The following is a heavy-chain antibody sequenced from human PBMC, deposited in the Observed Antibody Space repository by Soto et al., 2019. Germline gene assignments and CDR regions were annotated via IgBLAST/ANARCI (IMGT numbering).Heavy chain of an antibody. J-gene: IGHJ6*03. CDR2: IYYSGST. CDR3: ARGRYDYGDWSLLWYYMDV. D-gene: IGHD4-17*01. CDR1: GGSISSYY. Sequence: SETLSLTCTVSGGSISSYYWSWIRQPPGKGLEWIGYIYYSGSTNYNPSLKSRVTISVDTSKNQFSLKLSSVTAADTAVYYCARGRYDYGDWSLLWYYMDVWGKGTTVTVSS. V-gene: IGHV4-59*01.